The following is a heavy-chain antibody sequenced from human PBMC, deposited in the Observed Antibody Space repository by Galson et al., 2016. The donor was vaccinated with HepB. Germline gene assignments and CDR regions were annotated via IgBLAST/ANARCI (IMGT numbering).Heavy chain of an antibody. V-gene: IGHV2-5*02. CDR1: GFSLDTSGVG. D-gene: IGHD3-16*01. J-gene: IGHJ4*02. CDR2: IYWDDDK. CDR3: AHRSHYVWGSYPFDY. Sequence: PALVKPTQTLTLTCTFSGFSLDTSGVGVGWIRQLPGKAPEWLALIYWDDDKRYSPSLKSRLTITKDTSKNQVVLTITNMDPVDTATYYCAHRSHYVWGSYPFDYWGQGSLVTVSS.